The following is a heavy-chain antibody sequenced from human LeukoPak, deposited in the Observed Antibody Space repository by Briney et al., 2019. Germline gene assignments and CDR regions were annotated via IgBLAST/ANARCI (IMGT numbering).Heavy chain of an antibody. V-gene: IGHV4-38-2*02. J-gene: IGHJ5*02. Sequence: SETLSLTCTVSGYSISSGYYWGWIRQPPGKGLEWIGSIYHSGSTYYNPSLKSRVTISVDTSKNQFSLKLSSVTAADTAVYYCATLYVGPWGQEPWSPSPQ. CDR3: ATLYVGP. D-gene: IGHD3-10*01. CDR1: GYSISSGYY. CDR2: IYHSGST.